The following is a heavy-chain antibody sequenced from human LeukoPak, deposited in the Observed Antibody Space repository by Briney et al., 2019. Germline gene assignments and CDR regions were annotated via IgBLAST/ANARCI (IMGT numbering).Heavy chain of an antibody. D-gene: IGHD1/OR15-1a*01. CDR1: GYTFTGYY. J-gene: IGHJ4*02. V-gene: IGHV1-2*02. CDR2: INPNSGDT. CDR3: ARDQNK. Sequence: ASLKVSCKASGYTFTGYYLHWVRQAPGQGPEWMGWINPNSGDTDYAQKFQGRVTMTRDTSISTAYLELSSLRSDDTAVYYCARDQNKWGQGTLVTVSS.